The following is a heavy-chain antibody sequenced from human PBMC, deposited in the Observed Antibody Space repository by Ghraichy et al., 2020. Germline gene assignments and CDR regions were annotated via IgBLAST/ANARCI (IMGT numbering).Heavy chain of an antibody. V-gene: IGHV4-61*03. Sequence: ESLNISCTVSGGSVSSGSYYWSWIRQPPGKGLEWIGYIYYSGSTNYNPSLKSRVTISVDTSKNHFSLKLNSVTAADTAVYYCARGRQQLAYFDYWGQGTLVTVSS. CDR2: IYYSGST. CDR1: GGSVSSGSYY. CDR3: ARGRQQLAYFDY. J-gene: IGHJ4*02. D-gene: IGHD6-13*01.